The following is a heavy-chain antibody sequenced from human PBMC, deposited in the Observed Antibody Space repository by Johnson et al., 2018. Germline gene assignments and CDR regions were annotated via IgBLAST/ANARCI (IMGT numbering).Heavy chain of an antibody. J-gene: IGHJ6*03. CDR2: ISSSSSTI. V-gene: IGHV3-48*01. D-gene: IGHD3-10*01. CDR3: AREEERGSTPFDYYYMDL. Sequence: QLVESGGGLVQPGGSLRLSCSASGFTFSSYSMNWVRQAPGKGLEWVSYISSSSSTIYYADSVKGRSPIPRDNAKYSLYLQINSLSAEDTAGYYCAREEERGSTPFDYYYMDLWAKGTTVTVSS. CDR1: GFTFSSYS.